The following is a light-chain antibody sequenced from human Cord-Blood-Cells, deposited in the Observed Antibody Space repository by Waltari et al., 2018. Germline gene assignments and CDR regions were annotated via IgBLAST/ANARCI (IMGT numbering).Light chain of an antibody. J-gene: IGLJ3*02. V-gene: IGLV2-14*01. CDR1: SSDVGGYNY. CDR2: EVS. Sequence: QSALPQPASVSGSPGQAIPISCTGTSSDVGGYNYVSWYQQHPGKAPKLMIYEVSNRPSGVSNRFSGSKSGNTASLTISGLQAEDEADYYCSSYTSSSILFGGGTKLTVL. CDR3: SSYTSSSIL.